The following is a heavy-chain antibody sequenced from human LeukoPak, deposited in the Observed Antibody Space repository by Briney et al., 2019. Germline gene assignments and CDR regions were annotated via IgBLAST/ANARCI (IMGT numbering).Heavy chain of an antibody. CDR2: INHSGST. CDR3: ARDLYSYGTIDI. Sequence: XLTCAVYGGSFSGYYWSWIRQPPGKGLEWIGEINHSGSTNYNPSLKSRVTISVDTSKNQFSLKLSSVTAADTAVYYCARDLYSYGTIDIWGQGTMVTVSS. D-gene: IGHD5-18*01. J-gene: IGHJ3*02. CDR1: GGSFSGYY. V-gene: IGHV4-34*01.